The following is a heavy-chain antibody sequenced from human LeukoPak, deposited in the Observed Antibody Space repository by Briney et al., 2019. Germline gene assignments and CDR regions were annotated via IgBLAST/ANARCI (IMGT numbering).Heavy chain of an antibody. CDR3: ARTYCSTTSCYISAFGI. D-gene: IGHD2-2*02. Sequence: SETLSLTCAVYGGSFRDYYWSWIRQPPGEGLEWIGHIDHDGSTIHNPSLVSRVTISLDTSKNRFSLKLTSVTAADTAIYYCARTYCSTTSCYISAFGIWGQGTMVVVSS. CDR1: GGSFRDYY. J-gene: IGHJ3*02. CDR2: IDHDGST. V-gene: IGHV4-34*01.